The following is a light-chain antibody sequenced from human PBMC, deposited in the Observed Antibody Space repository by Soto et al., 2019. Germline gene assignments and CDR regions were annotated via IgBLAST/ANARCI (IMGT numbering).Light chain of an antibody. CDR2: EVS. CDR3: TSFTTTNIWV. CDR1: SNDIGIYNY. Sequence: QSALTQPASVSGSPGQSITISCTGTSNDIGIYNYVSRYQQHPGKAPKLVICEVSNRPSGVSSRFSGSKSGNTASLTISGLRAEDEADYYCTSFTTTNIWVFGGGTKLTVL. V-gene: IGLV2-14*01. J-gene: IGLJ3*02.